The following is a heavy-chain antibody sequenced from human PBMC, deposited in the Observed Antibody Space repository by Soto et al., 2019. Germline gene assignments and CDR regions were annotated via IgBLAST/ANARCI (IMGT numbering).Heavy chain of an antibody. CDR1: GFTFSSYA. J-gene: IGHJ4*02. Sequence: QAQLVESGGGVVQPGRSLRLSCAASGFTFSSYAMHWVRQAPGKGLEWVGVMSYDGNTKYFADSVKGRFTISRDNSKSTLCLQMDCLRTEDTAVYYCAGGFYLDFWGLGTLVTVSS. CDR2: MSYDGNTK. D-gene: IGHD2-15*01. CDR3: AGGFYLDF. V-gene: IGHV3-30-3*01.